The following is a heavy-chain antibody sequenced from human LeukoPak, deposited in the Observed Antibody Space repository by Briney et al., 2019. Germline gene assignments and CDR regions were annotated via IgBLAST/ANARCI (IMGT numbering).Heavy chain of an antibody. CDR2: IKSKTDGGTT. CDR1: GFTFSNAW. J-gene: IGHJ4*02. Sequence: GGPLRLSCAASGFTFSNAWMSWVRQAPGKGLEWVGRIKSKTDGGTTDYAAPVKGRFTISRDDSKNTLYLQMNSLNTEDTAVYYCTHSRDGYNAAGYTFDYWGQGTLVTVSS. D-gene: IGHD5-24*01. V-gene: IGHV3-15*01. CDR3: THSRDGYNAAGYTFDY.